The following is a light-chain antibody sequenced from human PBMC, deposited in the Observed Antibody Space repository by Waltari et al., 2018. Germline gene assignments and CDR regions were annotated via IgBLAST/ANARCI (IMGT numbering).Light chain of an antibody. V-gene: IGLV1-47*01. CDR1: SSTIGSHY. CDR2: RNN. J-gene: IGLJ1*01. CDR3: ATWDDRLSDYV. Sequence: QSVLTQPPSASGTPGQRVILSCSGSSSTIGSHYVSWYQQLLVTAPNLLIYRNNQRPSGVPDRFSGSKSGTSSSLAISGLRSEDEADYYCATWDDRLSDYVFGTGTKVTAL.